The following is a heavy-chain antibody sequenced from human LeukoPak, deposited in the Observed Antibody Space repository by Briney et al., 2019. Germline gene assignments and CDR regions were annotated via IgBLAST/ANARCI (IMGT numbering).Heavy chain of an antibody. Sequence: PSETLSLTCTVSNDSISSTNYYWSWIRQSPGTGLEWIGFIYYSGTTNYNPSLKSRVTISVDTSKNHFSLKLSSVTAADTAVYYCARSSVPYYYYNYSMDVWGNGTTVTVSS. CDR1: NDSISSTNYY. CDR3: ARSSVPYYYYNYSMDV. V-gene: IGHV4-61*03. J-gene: IGHJ6*03. CDR2: IYYSGTT. D-gene: IGHD3-22*01.